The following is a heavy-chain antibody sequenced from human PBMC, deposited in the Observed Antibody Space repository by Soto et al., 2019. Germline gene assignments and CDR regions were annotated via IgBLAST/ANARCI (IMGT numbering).Heavy chain of an antibody. Sequence: QVQLVQSGAEVKKPGASVKVSCKASGYTFTSYYMHWVRQAPGQGLEWMGIINPSGGSTSYAQKFQGKVTMTRDTSTSTVYMELSSLRSEDAAVYYCARDNGVITFGGVIVTPYNWFDPWGQGTLVTVSS. CDR3: ARDNGVITFGGVIVTPYNWFDP. CDR1: GYTFTSYY. CDR2: INPSGGST. J-gene: IGHJ5*02. V-gene: IGHV1-46*03. D-gene: IGHD3-16*02.